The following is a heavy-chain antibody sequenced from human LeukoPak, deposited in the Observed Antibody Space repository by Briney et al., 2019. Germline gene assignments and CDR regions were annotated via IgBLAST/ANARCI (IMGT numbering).Heavy chain of an antibody. V-gene: IGHV3-7*05. Sequence: PGGSLRLSCAASGLTFSNHGMSWVRQAPGKGLEWVANIKQDGSEKYYVDSVKGRFTISRDNANDSLYLQMNSLRVEDTAVYYCASGAGAMDVWGQGPTVTVSS. J-gene: IGHJ6*02. D-gene: IGHD4-17*01. CDR3: ASGAGAMDV. CDR1: GLTFSNHG. CDR2: IKQDGSEK.